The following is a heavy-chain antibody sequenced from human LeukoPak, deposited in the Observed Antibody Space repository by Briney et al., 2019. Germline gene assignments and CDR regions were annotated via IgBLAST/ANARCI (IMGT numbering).Heavy chain of an antibody. CDR1: TSTFSNYW. D-gene: IGHD1-14*01. CDR2: IKQDGSEK. Sequence: GGSLRLSCAASTSTFSNYWMSWVRQAPGKGLEWVANIKQDGSEKYYVDSVKGRFTISRDNAKTSLYLQMNSLRAEDTTVYYCARDVLAAGATGTFDIWGQGTMVTVSS. V-gene: IGHV3-7*03. CDR3: ARDVLAAGATGTFDI. J-gene: IGHJ3*02.